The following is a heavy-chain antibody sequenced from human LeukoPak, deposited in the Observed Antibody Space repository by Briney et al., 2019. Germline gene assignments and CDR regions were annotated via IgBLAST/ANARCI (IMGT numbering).Heavy chain of an antibody. D-gene: IGHD2-21*02. J-gene: IGHJ3*02. CDR3: ASADCGGDCLHAFDI. CDR2: IRQDGREK. Sequence: GGSLRLSCAASGFTFSRYWMSWVRQAPGKGLEWVANIRQDGREKYYVDSVKGRFTISRDNAKNSLSLQMNSLRAEDTAVYYCASADCGGDCLHAFDIWGQGTMVTVSS. CDR1: GFTFSRYW. V-gene: IGHV3-7*01.